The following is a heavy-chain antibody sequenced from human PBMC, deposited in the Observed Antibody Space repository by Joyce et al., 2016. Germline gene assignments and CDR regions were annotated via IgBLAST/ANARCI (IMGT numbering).Heavy chain of an antibody. V-gene: IGHV4-59*01. CDR1: GDSIGTYY. Sequence: QVQLQESGPGLVKPSETLSLTCTVSGDSIGTYYWNWIRQPPGKGLEWIGYSFYTGSTNYSPSLKGRVTMSVDMSKNQFSLNLNSVTAADTAVYYCARVGSSWSFGYWGQGTLVTVSS. J-gene: IGHJ4*02. CDR3: ARVGSSWSFGY. CDR2: SFYTGST. D-gene: IGHD6-13*01.